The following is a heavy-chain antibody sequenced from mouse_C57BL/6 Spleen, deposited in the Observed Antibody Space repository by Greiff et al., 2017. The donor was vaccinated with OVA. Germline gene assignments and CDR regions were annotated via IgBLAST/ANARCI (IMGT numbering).Heavy chain of an antibody. CDR3: ARNHDYYGSRGAMDY. CDR2: ISSGSSTI. Sequence: EVKLVESGGGLVKPGGSLKLSCAASGFTFSDYGMHWVRQAPEKGLEWVAYISSGSSTIYYADTVKGRFTISRDNAKNTLFLQMTSLRSEDTAMYYCARNHDYYGSRGAMDYWGQGTSVTVSS. CDR1: GFTFSDYG. D-gene: IGHD1-1*01. J-gene: IGHJ4*01. V-gene: IGHV5-17*01.